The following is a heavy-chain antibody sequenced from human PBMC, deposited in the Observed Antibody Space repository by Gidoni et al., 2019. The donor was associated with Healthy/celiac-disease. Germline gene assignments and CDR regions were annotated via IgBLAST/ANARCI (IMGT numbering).Heavy chain of an antibody. CDR3: AKDLHGDYVFDY. V-gene: IGHV3-30*02. Sequence: QVQLVASGGGGVQRGGCLRLSCAASGLTFSSYGMHWVRQAPGKGLEWVAFIRYDGSNKYYANSVKGRFTISRDNSKNTLYLQMNSLRAEDTAVYYCAKDLHGDYVFDYWGQGTLVTVSS. J-gene: IGHJ4*02. CDR1: GLTFSSYG. CDR2: IRYDGSNK. D-gene: IGHD4-17*01.